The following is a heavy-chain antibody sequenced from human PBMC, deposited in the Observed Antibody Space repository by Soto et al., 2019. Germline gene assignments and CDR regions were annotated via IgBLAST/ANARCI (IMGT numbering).Heavy chain of an antibody. V-gene: IGHV1-3*01. CDR3: AILGDYGDYVWLDP. D-gene: IGHD4-17*01. CDR1: GYTFTSYS. CDR2: INAGNGNT. Sequence: ASVKVSCKASGYTFTSYSMHWVRQAPGQRLEWMGWINAGNGNTKYSQKFQGRVTITRDTSASTAYMELSSLRSEDTAVYYCAILGDYGDYVWLDPWGQGTLVTVSS. J-gene: IGHJ5*02.